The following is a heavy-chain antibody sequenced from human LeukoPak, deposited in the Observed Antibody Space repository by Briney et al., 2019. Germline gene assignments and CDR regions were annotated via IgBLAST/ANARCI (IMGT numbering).Heavy chain of an antibody. D-gene: IGHD6-19*01. CDR2: IWYDGTNK. V-gene: IGHV3-33*08. CDR1: GFTFSSYG. J-gene: IGHJ4*02. Sequence: PGGSLRLFCAASGFTFSSYGMHWVRQAPGKGLEWVAVIWYDGTNKYYAESVKGRFTISRDNSKNTLYLQMNSLRADDTAVYYCVRLGSGWSMDYWGQGTLVTVSS. CDR3: VRLGSGWSMDY.